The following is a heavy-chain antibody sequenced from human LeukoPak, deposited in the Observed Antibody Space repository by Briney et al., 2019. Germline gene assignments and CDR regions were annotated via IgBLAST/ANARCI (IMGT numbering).Heavy chain of an antibody. J-gene: IGHJ4*02. CDR3: TRESGAFSPFGF. CDR1: GGSIITTNW. D-gene: IGHD1-26*01. V-gene: IGHV4-4*02. CDR2: VHLSGAT. Sequence: PSETLSLTCGVSGGSIITTNWWSWVRQPPGKGLEWIGEVHLSGATNYNPSLESRVSMSIDKSKNQLSLKLSSVTAADTATYYCTRESGAFSPFGFWGQGTLVTVSS.